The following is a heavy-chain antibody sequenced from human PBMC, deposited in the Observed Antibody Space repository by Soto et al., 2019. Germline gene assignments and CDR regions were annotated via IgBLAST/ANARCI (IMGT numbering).Heavy chain of an antibody. Sequence: LRLSCAASGFKFRDYAIHWVRQAPGKGLEWLAVIWFDGSKKYYADSVKGRFTISRDNSKNTVYLDMNSLTADDSGVFYCARANTMIILDRFDHWAHGTQVTV. CDR1: GFKFRDYA. D-gene: IGHD3-22*01. CDR3: ARANTMIILDRFDH. V-gene: IGHV3-33*01. J-gene: IGHJ4*01. CDR2: IWFDGSKK.